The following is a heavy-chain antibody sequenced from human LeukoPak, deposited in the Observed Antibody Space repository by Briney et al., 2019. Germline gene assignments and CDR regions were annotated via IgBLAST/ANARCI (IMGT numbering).Heavy chain of an antibody. CDR1: GGSLSSYY. V-gene: IGHV4-59*01. CDR3: ARLLYYDSREGAFDI. J-gene: IGHJ3*02. D-gene: IGHD3-22*01. CDR2: IYYSGST. Sequence: SETLSLTCTVSGGSLSSYYWSWIRQPPGKGLEWIGYIYYSGSTNYNPSLKSRVTMSVDTSKNHFSLKLNSVTAADTAVYYCARLLYYDSREGAFDIWGQGTMVTVSS.